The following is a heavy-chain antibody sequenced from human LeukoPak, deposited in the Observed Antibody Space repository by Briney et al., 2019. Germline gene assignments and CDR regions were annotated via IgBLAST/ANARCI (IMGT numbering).Heavy chain of an antibody. V-gene: IGHV3-74*01. J-gene: IGHJ5*02. D-gene: IGHD2-2*01. Sequence: PGGSLRLSCTASGFSFSSYWMHWVRQAPGKGLVWVSRINNDGSRTNYADSVKGRFTISRDNAKNTVFLQMNSLRAEDTAVYYCARDPRYCSDTSCYAYNWLDPWGQGTLVTVFS. CDR3: ARDPRYCSDTSCYAYNWLDP. CDR1: GFSFSSYW. CDR2: INNDGSRT.